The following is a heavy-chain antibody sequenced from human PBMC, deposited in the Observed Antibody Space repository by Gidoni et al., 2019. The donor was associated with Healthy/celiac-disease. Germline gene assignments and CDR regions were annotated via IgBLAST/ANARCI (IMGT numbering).Heavy chain of an antibody. J-gene: IGHJ4*02. V-gene: IGHV1-18*01. CDR3: ARDLGGRCSSTSCYAHYFDY. Sequence: QVQLVQSGAEVKKPGASVKVSCKASGYTFTSYGISWVRQAPGQGLEWMGWISAYNGNTNYAQKLQGRVTMTTDTSTSTAYMELRSLRSDDTAVYYCARDLGGRCSSTSCYAHYFDYWGQGTLVTVSS. CDR1: GYTFTSYG. CDR2: ISAYNGNT. D-gene: IGHD2-2*01.